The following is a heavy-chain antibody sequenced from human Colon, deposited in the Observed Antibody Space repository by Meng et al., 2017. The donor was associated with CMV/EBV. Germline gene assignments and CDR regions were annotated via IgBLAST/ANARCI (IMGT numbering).Heavy chain of an antibody. CDR2: INSAGST. CDR1: GFTFSTYW. J-gene: IGHJ4*02. Sequence: GESLKISCAVSGFTFSTYWMHWVCQTPGKGLVWVSRINSAGSTVYADSVKGRFTISRDNAKNTLYLQMNSLRADDTAVYYCTRANNWNFVDFDYWGQGTLVTVSS. D-gene: IGHD1-7*01. V-gene: IGHV3-74*01. CDR3: TRANNWNFVDFDY.